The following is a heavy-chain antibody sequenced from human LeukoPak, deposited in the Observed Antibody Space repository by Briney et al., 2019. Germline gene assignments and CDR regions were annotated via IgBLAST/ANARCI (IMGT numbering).Heavy chain of an antibody. CDR1: GESSEIYY. D-gene: IGHD5/OR15-5a*01. CDR3: GRFPVSSGGLRDY. CDR2: INHSGTI. Sequence: ASETLSLTCAVYGESSEIYYWAWFRQPPGKGLEWLAEINHSGTINHNPSLESRVSTSVDTSKNHYFLKLTSVTAADAAVYYCGRFPVSSGGLRDYWGQGTLVTVSS. V-gene: IGHV4-34*01. J-gene: IGHJ4*02.